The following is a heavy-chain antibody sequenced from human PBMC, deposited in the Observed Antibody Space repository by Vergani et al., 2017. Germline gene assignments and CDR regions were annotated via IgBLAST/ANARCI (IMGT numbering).Heavy chain of an antibody. D-gene: IGHD2-21*01. CDR3: VRDTRRYFLDSIDGGDSDSPPFVPAV. V-gene: IGHV4-59*01. J-gene: IGHJ3*01. CDR2: IYYNGRT. Sequence: QVRLQESGPGLVRPSETLSLTCTVSGGSLTPYYWSWIRQSPGKGLEWIGNIYYNGRTKYNPSLKSRATISADTSKDQFSLRLTSMTAADTAVYYCVRDTRRYFLDSIDGGDSDSPPFVPAVWGLGTGVIVS. CDR1: GGSLTPYY.